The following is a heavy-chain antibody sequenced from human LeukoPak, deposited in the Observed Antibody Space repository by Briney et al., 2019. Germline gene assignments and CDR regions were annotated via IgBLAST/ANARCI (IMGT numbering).Heavy chain of an antibody. CDR2: ISSNGGSI. V-gene: IGHV3-64*01. CDR3: AKGGSSSWTFFDY. CDR1: GFTFSDYA. Sequence: GGSLRLSCAASGFTFSDYAMHWVRQAPGKELEYVSAISSNGGSIHYANSVKGRFTISRDNSKNTLYLQMDSLRAEDMAVYYCAKGGSSSWTFFDYWGQGTLVTVSS. J-gene: IGHJ4*02. D-gene: IGHD6-13*01.